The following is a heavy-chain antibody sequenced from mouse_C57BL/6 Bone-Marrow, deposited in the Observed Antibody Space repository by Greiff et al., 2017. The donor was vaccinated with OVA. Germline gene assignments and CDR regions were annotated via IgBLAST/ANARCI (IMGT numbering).Heavy chain of an antibody. J-gene: IGHJ4*01. CDR1: GYTFTNYW. V-gene: IGHV1-63*01. CDR2: IYPGGGYT. Sequence: VQLQQSGAELVRPGTSVKMSCKASGYTFTNYWIGWAKQRPGHGLEWIGDIYPGGGYTNYNEKFKGKATLTADKSSSPAYMQFSSLTSEDSAIYYCARDGYHSMDYWGQGTSVTVSS. D-gene: IGHD2-3*01. CDR3: ARDGYHSMDY.